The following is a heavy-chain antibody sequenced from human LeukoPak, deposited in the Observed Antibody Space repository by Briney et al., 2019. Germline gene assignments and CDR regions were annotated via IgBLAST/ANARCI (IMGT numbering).Heavy chain of an antibody. J-gene: IGHJ4*02. CDR3: ARDNNYFGSGSPLDY. V-gene: IGHV3-33*01. CDR1: GFTFSNYG. Sequence: GGSLRLSCAASGFTFSNYGMHWVRQAPGKGLEWVAVVWYDGSNEYYADSVKGRFTIPRDNSKNTLYLQMNSLRAEDTAIYYCARDNNYFGSGSPLDYWGQGTLVIVSS. D-gene: IGHD3-10*01. CDR2: VWYDGSNE.